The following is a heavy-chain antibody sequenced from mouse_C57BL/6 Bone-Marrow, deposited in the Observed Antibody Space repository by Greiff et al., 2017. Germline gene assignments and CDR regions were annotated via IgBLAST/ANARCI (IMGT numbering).Heavy chain of an antibody. CDR1: GFTFTDYY. V-gene: IGHV7-3*01. CDR3: ARSYYGSSYLAY. CDR2: IRNKANGYTT. Sequence: EVKLQESGGGLVQPGGSLSLSCAASGFTFTDYYMSWVRQPPGKALEWLGFIRNKANGYTTEYSASVKGRFTISRDNSQSILYLQMNALRAEDSATYYCARSYYGSSYLAYWGQGTLVTVSA. J-gene: IGHJ3*01. D-gene: IGHD1-1*01.